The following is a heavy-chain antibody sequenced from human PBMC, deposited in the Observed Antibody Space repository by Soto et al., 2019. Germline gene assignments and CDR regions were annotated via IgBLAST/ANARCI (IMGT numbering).Heavy chain of an antibody. Sequence: SQTLSLTCAISWGSVSSSTATWNWVRQSPSRGLEWLGRTYYRSNWNFDYALSVKSRITINPDTSKSQFSLQLNSLTPEDTAVYYCAGELDIHHGLGYWGPGTSVTVSS. CDR2: TYYRSNWNF. V-gene: IGHV6-1*01. J-gene: IGHJ4*02. CDR3: AGELDIHHGLGY. CDR1: WGSVSSSTAT. D-gene: IGHD3-3*02.